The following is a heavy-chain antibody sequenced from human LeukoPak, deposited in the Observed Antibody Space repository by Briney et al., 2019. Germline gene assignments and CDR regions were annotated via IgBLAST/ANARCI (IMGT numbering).Heavy chain of an antibody. V-gene: IGHV3-30-3*01. J-gene: IGHJ4*02. Sequence: GGFLRLSCAASGFTFSSYAMHWVRQAPGKGLEWVAVISYDGSNKYYADSVKGRFTISRDNSKDTLYLQMNSLRAEDTAVYYCAGAHGYGDTAEGIDYWGQGTLVTVSS. D-gene: IGHD5-18*01. CDR1: GFTFSSYA. CDR3: AGAHGYGDTAEGIDY. CDR2: ISYDGSNK.